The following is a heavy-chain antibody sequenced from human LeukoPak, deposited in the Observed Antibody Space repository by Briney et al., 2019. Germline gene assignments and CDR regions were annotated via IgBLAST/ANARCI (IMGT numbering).Heavy chain of an antibody. CDR3: ARQVSDYYYHYMDV. CDR1: GASISTSTYY. J-gene: IGHJ6*03. V-gene: IGHV4-39*01. Sequence: PSETLSLTCTVSGASISTSTYYWGWVRQPPGQGLEWVGNIYYSGTTYYNPSLKSRVTISEDTSRNRFSLMLSSVTAADTAIYFCARQVSDYYYHYMDVWGEGTTVIVSS. CDR2: IYYSGTT.